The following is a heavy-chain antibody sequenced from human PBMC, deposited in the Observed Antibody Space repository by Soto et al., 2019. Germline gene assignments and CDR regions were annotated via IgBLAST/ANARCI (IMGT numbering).Heavy chain of an antibody. D-gene: IGHD3-10*01. Sequence: ASVKVSCKASGYTFTSYGISWVRQAPGQGLEWMGWISAYNGNTNYAQKLQGRVTMTTDTSTSTAYMELRSLRSDDTAVYYCARGRYGSGRHGHVYMDVWGKGTTVTVSS. CDR1: GYTFTSYG. CDR2: ISAYNGNT. V-gene: IGHV1-18*01. J-gene: IGHJ6*03. CDR3: ARGRYGSGRHGHVYMDV.